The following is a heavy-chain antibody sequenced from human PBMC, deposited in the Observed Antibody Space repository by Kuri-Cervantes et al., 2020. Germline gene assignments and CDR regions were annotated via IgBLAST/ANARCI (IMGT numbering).Heavy chain of an antibody. V-gene: IGHV2-5*02. CDR1: GFSLSTSGVG. CDR3: ARTPNYYYYMDV. CDR2: IYWDDDK. Sequence: SGPTLVKPTQTLTLTCTFSGFSLSTSGVGVGWIRQPPGKALEWLALIYWDDDKRYSPSLKSRLTISKDTSKNQVVLTMTNMDPVDTATYYCARTPNYYYYMDVWGKGTTVTVSS. J-gene: IGHJ6*03.